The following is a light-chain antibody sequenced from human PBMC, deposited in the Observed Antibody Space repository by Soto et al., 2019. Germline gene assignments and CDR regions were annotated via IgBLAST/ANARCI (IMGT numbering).Light chain of an antibody. CDR3: QQQGT. J-gene: IGKJ2*01. Sequence: EIVLTQSPGTLSLSPGERATLFCRASEVLSSSYLVWYQQKPGQAPRLLIYAASRRATGIPDRFSGSGSATEYTLTINTLEPEDFAVYYCQQQGTFGQGTKLEIK. CDR1: EVLSSSY. CDR2: AAS. V-gene: IGKV3-20*01.